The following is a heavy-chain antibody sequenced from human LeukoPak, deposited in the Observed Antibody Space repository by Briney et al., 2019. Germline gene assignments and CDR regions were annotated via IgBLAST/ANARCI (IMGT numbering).Heavy chain of an antibody. Sequence: GGSLRLSCAASGFTFSSYAMSWVRQAPGKGLEWVGRIKSKTDGGTTDYAAPVKGRFTISRDDSKNTLYLQMNSLKTEDTAVYYCTTDQLPIFDYWGQGTLVTVSS. CDR1: GFTFSSYA. D-gene: IGHD2-2*01. J-gene: IGHJ4*02. CDR2: IKSKTDGGTT. V-gene: IGHV3-15*01. CDR3: TTDQLPIFDY.